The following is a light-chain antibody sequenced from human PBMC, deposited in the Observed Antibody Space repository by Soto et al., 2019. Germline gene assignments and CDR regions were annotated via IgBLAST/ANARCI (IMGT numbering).Light chain of an antibody. Sequence: EIVLTKSPGTLSLSPGERATLSCRASQSVSSSYLAWYQQKPGLAPRLLIYSASTRATGIPDRFSGSGSGTDFTLTLSRLEREDFAVYYCQLYDNALYTFGQGTKLEIK. CDR1: QSVSSSY. V-gene: IGKV3-20*01. CDR3: QLYDNALYT. CDR2: SAS. J-gene: IGKJ2*01.